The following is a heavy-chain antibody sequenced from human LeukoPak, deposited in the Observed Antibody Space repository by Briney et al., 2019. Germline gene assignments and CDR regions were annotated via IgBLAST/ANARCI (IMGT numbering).Heavy chain of an antibody. D-gene: IGHD4-17*01. J-gene: IGHJ4*02. Sequence: KPSETLSLTCAVYGGSFSGYYWSWVRQPPGKGLEWIGEINHSGSTNYNPSLKSRVTISVDTSKNQFSLKLSSVTAADTAVYYCARGYDYGDHKYYFDYWGQGTLVTVSS. CDR2: INHSGST. CDR3: ARGYDYGDHKYYFDY. CDR1: GGSFSGYY. V-gene: IGHV4-34*01.